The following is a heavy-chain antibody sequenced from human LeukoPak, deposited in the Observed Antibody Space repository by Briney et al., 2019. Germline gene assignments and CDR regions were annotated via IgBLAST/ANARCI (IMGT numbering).Heavy chain of an antibody. Sequence: ASVKVSCKASGYTLTTYAISWVRQAPGQGLEWMGWIGTYNGNTHYAQKLQVRVAMTTDTSTSTAYVELRSLRSDDTAVYYCARTPLYYDSVGFDSWGQGTLVTVSS. CDR1: GYTLTTYA. D-gene: IGHD3-22*01. CDR2: IGTYNGNT. V-gene: IGHV1-18*01. CDR3: ARTPLYYDSVGFDS. J-gene: IGHJ4*02.